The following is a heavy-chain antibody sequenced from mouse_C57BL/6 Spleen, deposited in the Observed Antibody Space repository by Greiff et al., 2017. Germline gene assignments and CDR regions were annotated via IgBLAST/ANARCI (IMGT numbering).Heavy chain of an antibody. D-gene: IGHD2-1*01. Sequence: QVQLQQSGAELARPGASVKMSCKASGYTFTSYMMHWVKQRPGQGLEWIGYINPSSGYTKYNQKFKDKATLTADKASITAYIQLSSLTSEESAVYYCASDGNYYFDHWGKGTTLRVSS. V-gene: IGHV1-4*01. CDR3: ASDGNYYFDH. J-gene: IGHJ2*01. CDR2: INPSSGYT. CDR1: GYTFTSYM.